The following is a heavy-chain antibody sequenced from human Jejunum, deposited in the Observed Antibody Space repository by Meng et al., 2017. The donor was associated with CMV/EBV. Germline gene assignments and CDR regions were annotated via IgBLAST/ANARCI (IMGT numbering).Heavy chain of an antibody. CDR3: VRVSAVAHPPYYFDY. Sequence: SGASISNRSYYWGWIRQPPGEGLEWIGAVYYTGSTYYNPSLKSRLTISGDTSKNQFSLDLSSVSAADTAVYYCVRVSAVAHPPYYFDYWGQGTLVTVSS. J-gene: IGHJ4*02. CDR2: VYYTGST. CDR1: GASISNRSYY. V-gene: IGHV4-39*07. D-gene: IGHD4-23*01.